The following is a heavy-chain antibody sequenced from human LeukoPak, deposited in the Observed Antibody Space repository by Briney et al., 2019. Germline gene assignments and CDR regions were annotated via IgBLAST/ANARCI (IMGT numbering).Heavy chain of an antibody. D-gene: IGHD3-10*01. V-gene: IGHV4-30-4*01. CDR3: ARGQYGSGIAY. CDR1: GGSISSGDYY. J-gene: IGHJ4*02. CDR2: ISSSGRT. Sequence: TAQTLSPTCTVSGGSISSGDYYWSWIRQPPGKGLEWIGYISSSGRTYYKPSLKSRFTVSMYTSKNQFSLKVSSVTAADTAVFYCARGQYGSGIAYWGQGTLVTVSS.